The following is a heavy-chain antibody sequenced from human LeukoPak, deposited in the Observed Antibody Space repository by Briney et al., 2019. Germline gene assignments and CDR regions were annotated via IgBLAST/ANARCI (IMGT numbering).Heavy chain of an antibody. D-gene: IGHD1-1*01. Sequence: SVKVSCKASGGTFSSYAISWVRQAPGQGLEWMGRIIPIFGTANYAQKFQGRATITTDESTSTAYMELSSLRSEDTAVYYCARDRAGTTNWFDPWGQGTLVTVSS. CDR1: GGTFSSYA. V-gene: IGHV1-69*05. CDR2: IIPIFGTA. J-gene: IGHJ5*02. CDR3: ARDRAGTTNWFDP.